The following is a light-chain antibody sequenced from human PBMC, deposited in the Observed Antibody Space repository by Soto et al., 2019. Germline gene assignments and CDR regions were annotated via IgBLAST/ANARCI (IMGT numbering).Light chain of an antibody. CDR2: EVS. CDR1: SSDVGGYNY. J-gene: IGLJ1*01. V-gene: IGLV2-14*01. CDR3: SSYTGSSTLV. Sequence: QSVLTQPASVSGSPGQSITISCTGTSSDVGGYNYVSWYQQHPGKAPKLMIYEVSNRPSGVSNRFSGSKSGNTASLTISGLQADVEADYYCSSYTGSSTLVFVTGTKVTVL.